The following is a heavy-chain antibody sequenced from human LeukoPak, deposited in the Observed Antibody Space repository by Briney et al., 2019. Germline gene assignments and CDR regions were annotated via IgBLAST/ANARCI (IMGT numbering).Heavy chain of an antibody. CDR2: INTNSGGT. V-gene: IGHV1-2*02. CDR3: ARGEAYSYGHWYFDY. D-gene: IGHD5-18*01. Sequence: GASVKVSCKASGYPFTGYYMHWVRQAPGQGLEWMGWINTNSGGTNLAQKFQGRVTMTRDTSISTAYMELSSLRSDDTAVYYCARGEAYSYGHWYFDYWGQGTLVTVSS. CDR1: GYPFTGYY. J-gene: IGHJ4*02.